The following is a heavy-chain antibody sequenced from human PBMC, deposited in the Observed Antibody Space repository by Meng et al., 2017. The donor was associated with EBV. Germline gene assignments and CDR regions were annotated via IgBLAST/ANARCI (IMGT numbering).Heavy chain of an antibody. Sequence: QVALVQSGAGVKKPGDCVKVSCKASGGPFRNYANSCVRQAPGQGLEWLVAILPTLGAPNYAKKFHGRVSITADESTSTHYMDLISLRSEDTAVYYCASESGRGYTPDYWGQGTLVTVSS. D-gene: IGHD3-10*01. CDR2: ILPTLGAP. V-gene: IGHV1-69*01. J-gene: IGHJ4*02. CDR3: ASESGRGYTPDY. CDR1: GGPFRNYA.